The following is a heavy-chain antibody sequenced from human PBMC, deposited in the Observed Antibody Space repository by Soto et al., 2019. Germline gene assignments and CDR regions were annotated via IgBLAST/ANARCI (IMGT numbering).Heavy chain of an antibody. D-gene: IGHD3-16*01. CDR1: GFTFDDYA. CDR2: ISWNSGRI. CDR3: ARVWAGPFDY. J-gene: IGHJ4*02. Sequence: SLRLSCAASGFTFDDYAMYWVRQVPGKGLEWVSGISWNSGRIGYADSVKGRFTISRDNAKNSLYLQMSSLRAEDTAVYYCARVWAGPFDYGGKETLSTFP. V-gene: IGHV3-9*01.